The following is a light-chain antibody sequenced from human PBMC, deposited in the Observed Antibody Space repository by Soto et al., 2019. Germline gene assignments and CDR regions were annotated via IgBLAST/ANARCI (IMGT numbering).Light chain of an antibody. J-gene: IGLJ1*01. CDR1: SNDVGGYNF. CDR3: SSYTNINTRACV. V-gene: IGLV2-11*01. CDR2: DVT. Sequence: QSVLTQPRSVSGSPGQSVTISCTGTSNDVGGYNFVSWYQQLPGKAPKLMIYDVTKRPSGVPDRFSGSKSGNTASLTISGLQAEDEAEYYCSSYTNINTRACVFGTGTKVTVL.